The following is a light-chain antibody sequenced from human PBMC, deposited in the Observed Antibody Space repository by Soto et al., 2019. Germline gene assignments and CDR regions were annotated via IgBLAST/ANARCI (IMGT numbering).Light chain of an antibody. CDR1: SSDVGAYHY. CDR2: EVT. J-gene: IGLJ1*01. CDR3: NSYAGSKYV. Sequence: SVLTRAASGNGAPGESVTISCTGTSSDVGAYHYVSWYQQHPGKAPKLIIYEVTKRPSGVPDRFSGSKSGNTASLTVSGLQAEDEADYYCNSYAGSKYVFGTGTKVTVL. V-gene: IGLV2-8*01.